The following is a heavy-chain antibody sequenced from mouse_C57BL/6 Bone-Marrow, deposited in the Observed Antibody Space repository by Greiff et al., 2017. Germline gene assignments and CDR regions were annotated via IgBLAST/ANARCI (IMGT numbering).Heavy chain of an antibody. CDR2: IDPSDSYT. J-gene: IGHJ3*01. CDR3: ARSHYDYDVWFAY. Sequence: QVQLQQPGAELVKPGASVKLSCKASGYTFTSYWMQWVKQRTGQGLEWIGEIDPSDSYTNYNQKFKGKVTLTVDTSSSTSYMQLSSLTSEDSAVYYCARSHYDYDVWFAYWGQGTLVTVSA. D-gene: IGHD2-4*01. CDR1: GYTFTSYW. V-gene: IGHV1-50*01.